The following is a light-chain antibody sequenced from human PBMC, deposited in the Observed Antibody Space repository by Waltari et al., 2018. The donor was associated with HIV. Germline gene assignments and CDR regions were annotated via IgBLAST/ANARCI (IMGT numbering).Light chain of an antibody. CDR1: DSNIGRNY. V-gene: IGLV1-47*01. CDR2: RDN. CDR3: AVWDDSLTGVI. J-gene: IGLJ2*01. Sequence: QSVLTQPPSASGTPGQRVSISCSGSDSNIGRNYVYWYQQVAGTAPKLLIYRDNQRPSGVSDRFSGSKSGSSASLAISGVRSEDEAAYFCAVWDDSLTGVIFGGKTKLTVL.